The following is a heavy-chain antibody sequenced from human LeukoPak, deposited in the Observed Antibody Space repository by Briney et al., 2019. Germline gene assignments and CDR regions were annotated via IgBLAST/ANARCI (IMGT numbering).Heavy chain of an antibody. J-gene: IGHJ4*02. D-gene: IGHD3-3*01. CDR2: ISAYNGNT. Sequence: ASVKVSCKASGYTFTSYGISWVRQAPGQGLEWMGWISAYNGNTNYAQKLQGRATMTADTSTSTAYMELRSLRSDDTAVYYCARDLLDYDFWSGYPFDYWGQGTLVTVSS. CDR1: GYTFTSYG. V-gene: IGHV1-18*01. CDR3: ARDLLDYDFWSGYPFDY.